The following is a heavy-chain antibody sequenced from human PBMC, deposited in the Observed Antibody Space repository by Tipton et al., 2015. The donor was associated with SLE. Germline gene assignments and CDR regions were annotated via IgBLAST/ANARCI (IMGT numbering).Heavy chain of an antibody. Sequence: QLVQSGAEVKTPGTSIKVSCKASGYTFTNYDINWVRQAAGHGLEWLGWMNPKSGNKGYGQGFQGRLTMTRDITTSTAYMELTGLTSEDTAVYYCATVITDYYGMDVWGQGTTVTVSS. CDR2: MNPKSGNK. J-gene: IGHJ6*02. D-gene: IGHD4-17*01. CDR1: GYTFTNYD. CDR3: ATVITDYYGMDV. V-gene: IGHV1-8*01.